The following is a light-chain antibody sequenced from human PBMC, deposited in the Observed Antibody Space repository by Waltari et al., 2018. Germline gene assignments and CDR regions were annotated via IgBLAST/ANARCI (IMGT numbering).Light chain of an antibody. V-gene: IGKV1-9*01. Sequence: DIQLTQSPSFLSASVGDRVTITSRASQGISSYFAWYLQKPGKAPKLLIYAASTLQSGVPSRFSGSGSGTEFTLTISSLQPEDFATYYCQQPNSFPITFGQGTRLEVK. CDR3: QQPNSFPIT. CDR2: AAS. J-gene: IGKJ5*01. CDR1: QGISSY.